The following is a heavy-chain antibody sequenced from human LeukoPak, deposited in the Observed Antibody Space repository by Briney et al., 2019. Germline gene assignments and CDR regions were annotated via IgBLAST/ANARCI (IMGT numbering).Heavy chain of an antibody. D-gene: IGHD6-19*01. CDR2: ISAGGDRT. CDR3: AKDARRSSGWWFFDH. V-gene: IGHV3-23*01. CDR1: GFAFSSLD. J-gene: IGHJ4*02. Sequence: PGGSLRLSCAASGFAFSSLDTGWVRQAPRKGLEWVSAISAGGDRTYYADSVRGRFTLSRDKSKNTLYLQMNSLRAEDTAVYYCAKDARRSSGWWFFDHWGQGTLVTVSS.